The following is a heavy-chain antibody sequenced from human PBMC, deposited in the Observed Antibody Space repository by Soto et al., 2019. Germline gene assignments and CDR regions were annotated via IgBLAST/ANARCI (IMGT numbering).Heavy chain of an antibody. CDR1: GFTFSRYA. Sequence: PGGSLRLSCAASGFTFSRYAMSWVRQAPGKGLEWVSIVSGSGATTSYVDSVKGRFTISRDNSKNTLYLQMNSLRAEDTAVYYCVRGKDYGVYLDFWGQGTPVTVSS. D-gene: IGHD4-17*01. CDR2: VSGSGATT. V-gene: IGHV3-23*01. CDR3: VRGKDYGVYLDF. J-gene: IGHJ4*02.